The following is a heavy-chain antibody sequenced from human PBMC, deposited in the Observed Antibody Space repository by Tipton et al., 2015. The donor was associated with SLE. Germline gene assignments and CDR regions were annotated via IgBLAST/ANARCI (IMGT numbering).Heavy chain of an antibody. CDR1: GGSFSGYY. V-gene: IGHV4-34*01. CDR2: INHSGST. CDR3: ARRGIYGSGSYYPPFDY. J-gene: IGHJ4*02. Sequence: TLSLTCAVYGGSFSGYYWSGIRQSPGRGLEWIGEINHSGSTNYNPSLKSRVTISLDTSKNHFSLKLSSVTAADAAIYYCARRGIYGSGSYYPPFDYWGQGTLVIASS. D-gene: IGHD3-10*01.